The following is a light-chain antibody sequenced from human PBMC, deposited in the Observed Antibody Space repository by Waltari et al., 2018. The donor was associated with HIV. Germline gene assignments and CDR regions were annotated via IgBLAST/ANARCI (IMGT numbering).Light chain of an antibody. V-gene: IGLV1-47*01. CDR1: SSNIKNDN. CDR2: KNF. J-gene: IGLJ1*01. Sequence: QSFLTQPPSASGTPGQTVTISCSGSSSNIKNDNVSWYQQLPGMTPKLLIYKNFLRPSGVPDRFAASKSGTSASLTISGLRSADEADYYCVGWDSSLSAYVFGAGTKVAVL. CDR3: VGWDSSLSAYV.